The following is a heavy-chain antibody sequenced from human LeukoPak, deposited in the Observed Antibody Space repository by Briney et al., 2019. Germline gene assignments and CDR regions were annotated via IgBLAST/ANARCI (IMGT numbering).Heavy chain of an antibody. CDR1: GFTFSSYA. D-gene: IGHD5-18*01. J-gene: IGHJ4*02. CDR2: ISYDGSNK. V-gene: IGHV3-30-3*01. Sequence: PGGSLRLSCAASGFTFSSYAMHWVRQAPGKGLEWVAVISYDGSNKYYADSVKGRFTIFRDNSKNTLYLQMNSLRAEDTAVYYCARDRIQLWPRYYFDYWGQGTLVTVSS. CDR3: ARDRIQLWPRYYFDY.